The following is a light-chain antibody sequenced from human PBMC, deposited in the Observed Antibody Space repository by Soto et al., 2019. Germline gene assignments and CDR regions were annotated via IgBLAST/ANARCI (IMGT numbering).Light chain of an antibody. J-gene: IGKJ1*01. V-gene: IGKV3-15*01. CDR1: QSVSSN. CDR3: QHYNNWSPLT. CDR2: GAS. Sequence: EIVMTQSPATLSVSPGERATLSCRASQSVSSNLAWYQQKPGKAPRLLIYGASTMSTGIPARFSGSGSGTEFTLTISSLQSEDFAVYYCQHYNNWSPLTFGQGTKVEIK.